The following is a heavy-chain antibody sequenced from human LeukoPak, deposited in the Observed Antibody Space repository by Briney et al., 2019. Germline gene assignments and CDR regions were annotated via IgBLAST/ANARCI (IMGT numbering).Heavy chain of an antibody. V-gene: IGHV5-51*01. CDR2: VYPDDSDT. Sequence: GESLKISCKASGYSFTSYWIGWVRQMPGKGLEWMGIVYPDDSDTRYSPSFQGQVTISADKSISTAYLQWSSLKASDTAMYYCARRSFDHDALDIWGQGTMVTVSS. D-gene: IGHD3-9*01. CDR3: ARRSFDHDALDI. CDR1: GYSFTSYW. J-gene: IGHJ3*02.